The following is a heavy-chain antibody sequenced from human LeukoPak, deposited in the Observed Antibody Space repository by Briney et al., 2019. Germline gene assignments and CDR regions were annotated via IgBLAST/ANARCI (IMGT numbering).Heavy chain of an antibody. D-gene: IGHD5-18*01. CDR3: ARLSGYSYGYTFDY. J-gene: IGHJ4*02. Sequence: GASVKVSCKASGYTFTGYYMHWVRQAPGQGLEWMGWINPNSGGTNYAQKFRGRVTMTRDTSISTAYMELSRLRSDDTAVYYCARLSGYSYGYTFDYWGQGTLVTVSS. V-gene: IGHV1-2*02. CDR1: GYTFTGYY. CDR2: INPNSGGT.